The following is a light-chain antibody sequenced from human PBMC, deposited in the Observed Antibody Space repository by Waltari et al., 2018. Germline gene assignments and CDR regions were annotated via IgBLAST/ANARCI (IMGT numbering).Light chain of an antibody. V-gene: IGLV1-47*01. CDR1: NSDIERPN. J-gene: IGLJ3*02. CDR2: KNN. CDR3: AAWDHSLGGPV. Sequence: QSVVTQPPSPSGAPGQRVPISCSVTNSDIERPNVCWYQQFPGLAPKLLIYKNNQRPSGVPDRFSGSKSGTSASLAISGLRSEDEADYFCAAWDHSLGGPVFGGGTKLTVL.